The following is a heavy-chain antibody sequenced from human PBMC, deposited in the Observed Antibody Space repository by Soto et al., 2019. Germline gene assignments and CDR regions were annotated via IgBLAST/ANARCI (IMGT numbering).Heavy chain of an antibody. CDR1: GYSFTSYW. D-gene: IGHD6-13*01. V-gene: IGHV5-51*01. CDR3: ARTAAAGKYYYGMDV. Sequence: GESLKISCKGSGYSFTSYWIGWVRQMPGKGLEWMGIIYPGDSDTRYSPSFQGQVTISADKSISTAYLQWSSLKASDTAMYYCARTAAAGKYYYGMDVWGQGTTVTAP. CDR2: IYPGDSDT. J-gene: IGHJ6*02.